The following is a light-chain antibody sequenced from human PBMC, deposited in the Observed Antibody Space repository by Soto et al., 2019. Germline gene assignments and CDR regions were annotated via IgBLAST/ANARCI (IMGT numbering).Light chain of an antibody. J-gene: IGKJ1*01. V-gene: IGKV2-28*01. CDR1: QSLLHNTGDNY. Sequence: EIVMTQSPLTLSVTPGEPASISCTSSQSLLHNTGDNYLDWYLQRPGQSPQLLINLGSKRASGGSDRCSGSGSCTRYTLRISRVEAEDVGFYYCMQAQQIPRTFGQGTKV. CDR3: MQAQQIPRT. CDR2: LGS.